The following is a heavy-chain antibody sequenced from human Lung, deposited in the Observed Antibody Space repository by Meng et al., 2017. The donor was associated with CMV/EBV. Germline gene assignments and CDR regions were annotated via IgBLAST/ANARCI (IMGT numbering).Heavy chain of an antibody. V-gene: IGHV1-46*01. CDR1: FTGQE. CDR2: INPSGGST. Sequence: FTGQEIYWVRQAPGQGLEWVGMINPSGGSTSYAPKFQGRVTVTSDTSTSTVYMELSSLRSEDTAVFYCARVIGQFSGPDFWSGYFDYWGQGTLVTVSS. CDR3: ARVIGQFSGPDFWSGYFDY. D-gene: IGHD3-3*01. J-gene: IGHJ4*02.